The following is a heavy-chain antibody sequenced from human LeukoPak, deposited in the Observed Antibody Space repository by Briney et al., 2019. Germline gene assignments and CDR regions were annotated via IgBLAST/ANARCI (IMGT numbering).Heavy chain of an antibody. Sequence: ASVKGSCKASGYTSTGYYFHCVRQAPGQGLEWMGWINPNTAGTNSAQKFLGRVTLTWDASISTAYMGLNRLTSDDTAVYFCATSAGDYKAGYYYYLGVWGKGTSVTVAS. J-gene: IGHJ6*03. CDR1: GYTSTGYY. CDR3: ATSAGDYKAGYYYYLGV. V-gene: IGHV1-2*02. CDR2: INPNTAGT. D-gene: IGHD4-17*01.